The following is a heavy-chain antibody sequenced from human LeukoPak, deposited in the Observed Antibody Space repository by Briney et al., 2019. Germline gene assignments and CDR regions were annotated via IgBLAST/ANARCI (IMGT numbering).Heavy chain of an antibody. CDR1: GFTFSSYG. D-gene: IGHD5-12*01. J-gene: IGHJ4*02. CDR3: AKAFMVATISYDY. V-gene: IGHV3-23*01. Sequence: GGSLRLSCAASGFTFSSYGMSWVRQAPGKGLEWVSAISGSGGSTYYADSVKGRFTISRDNSKNTLYLQMNSLRAEDTAVYYCAKAFMVATISYDYWGQGTLVTVSS. CDR2: ISGSGGST.